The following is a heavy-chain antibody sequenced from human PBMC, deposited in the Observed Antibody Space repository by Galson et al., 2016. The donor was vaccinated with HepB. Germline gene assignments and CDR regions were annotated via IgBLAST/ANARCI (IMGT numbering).Heavy chain of an antibody. Sequence: QSGAEVKKPGESLKISCKVSGYSFTKHWIDWVRQMPGKGLEWMGRIDPSDSYTNYGPTFQGHVPISTDRATNTASLQWGSLKVSDTGIYFFARQGFCSGSNCRGDAFDIWGQGTTVTVSS. CDR2: IDPSDSYT. D-gene: IGHD2-15*01. CDR3: ARQGFCSGSNCRGDAFDI. J-gene: IGHJ3*02. V-gene: IGHV5-10-1*01. CDR1: GYSFTKHW.